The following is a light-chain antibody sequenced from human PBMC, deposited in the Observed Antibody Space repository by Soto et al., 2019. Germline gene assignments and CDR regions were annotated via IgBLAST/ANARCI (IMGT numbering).Light chain of an antibody. V-gene: IGKV3-15*01. CDR2: GAS. CDR1: QSVSSN. J-gene: IGKJ5*01. Sequence: QAVAPVLKATISCKRSQSVSSNLAWYQQKPGQAPSLLIYGASTRATGTPARVSGSGSGPVFRLTIRPAQFEASAICFYNQFHVCSPLHFGLGKRREIK. CDR3: NQFHVCSPLH.